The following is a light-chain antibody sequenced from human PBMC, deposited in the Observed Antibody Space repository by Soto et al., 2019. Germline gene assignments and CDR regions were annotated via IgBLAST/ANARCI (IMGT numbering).Light chain of an antibody. CDR2: EAS. Sequence: EIVLTQSPATLSLSPGERATLSCRASQTVSSSLAWYQQKRGQAPRLLIYEASNRATGIPARFSGSGSGADFTLTISSLEPEDFALYYCQQHINWPLTFGGGTKVDIK. CDR3: QQHINWPLT. V-gene: IGKV3-11*01. CDR1: QTVSSS. J-gene: IGKJ4*01.